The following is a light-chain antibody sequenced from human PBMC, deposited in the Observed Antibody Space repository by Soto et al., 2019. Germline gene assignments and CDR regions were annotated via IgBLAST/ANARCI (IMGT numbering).Light chain of an antibody. CDR1: QNINGY. V-gene: IGKV1-5*03. CDR3: QQYSAYPLN. Sequence: DIQLTQSPSSLSASVGDRVTITCRASQNINGYLAWYQQKPGKAPKLLIYWASSLISGVPSRFTGGESGTEFTLTISSLQPDDFATYYCQQYSAYPLNFGGGTKV. CDR2: WAS. J-gene: IGKJ4*01.